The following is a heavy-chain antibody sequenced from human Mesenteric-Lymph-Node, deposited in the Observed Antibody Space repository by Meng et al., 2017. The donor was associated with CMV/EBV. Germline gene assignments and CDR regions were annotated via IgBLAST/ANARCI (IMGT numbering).Heavy chain of an antibody. D-gene: IGHD3-10*01. Sequence: ISSSDWWTWVRQPPGKGLEWIEEIYHTGGTNYTPSLESRVTISVDKSKNQFSLRLSSVTAADTAVYYCARGVTMIRGLFWGRGYFDYWGQGTLVTVSS. J-gene: IGHJ4*02. CDR3: ARGVTMIRGLFWGRGYFDY. CDR1: ISSSDW. CDR2: IYHTGGT. V-gene: IGHV4-4*02.